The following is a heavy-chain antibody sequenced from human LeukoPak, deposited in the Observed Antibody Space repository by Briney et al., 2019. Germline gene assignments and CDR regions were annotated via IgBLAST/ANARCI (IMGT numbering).Heavy chain of an antibody. CDR2: ISSSGSTI. D-gene: IGHD3-22*01. J-gene: IGHJ4*02. V-gene: IGHV3-48*04. Sequence: GGSLRLSCAASGFTFSSYSMNWVRQAPGKGLEWVSYISSSGSTIYYADSVKGRFTISRDNAKNSLYLQMNSLRAEDTAVYYCAGLNYYDSSGYYYVNYWGQGTLVTVSS. CDR1: GFTFSSYS. CDR3: AGLNYYDSSGYYYVNY.